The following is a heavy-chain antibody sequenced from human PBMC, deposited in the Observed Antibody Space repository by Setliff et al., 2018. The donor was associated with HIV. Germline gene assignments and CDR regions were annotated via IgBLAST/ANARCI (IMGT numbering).Heavy chain of an antibody. CDR1: GFIFGDYA. CDR3: TRGQDVVVPSPTGSDAFDI. D-gene: IGHD2-15*01. V-gene: IGHV3-49*04. Sequence: PGGSLRLSCTGSGFIFGDYATSWVRQAPGKGLEWVGIIRSKAYGGTTEYAASVKGRFTISRDDSKSIAFLQMNSLKTEDTAVYYCTRGQDVVVPSPTGSDAFDIWGRGTMVTVSS. CDR2: IRSKAYGGTT. J-gene: IGHJ3*02.